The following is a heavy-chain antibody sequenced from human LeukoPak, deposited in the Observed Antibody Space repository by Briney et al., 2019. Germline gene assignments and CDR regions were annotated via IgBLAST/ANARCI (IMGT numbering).Heavy chain of an antibody. J-gene: IGHJ3*02. Sequence: PGGSLRLSCAASGFTFSSSAMSWVRQAPGKGLEWISYISSSSSTIYYADSVKGRFTISRDNAKNSLYLQMNSLRAEDTAVYYCARDLGAAGTADAFDIWGQGTMVTISS. CDR3: ARDLGAAGTADAFDI. CDR2: ISSSSSTI. D-gene: IGHD1-1*01. CDR1: GFTFSSSA. V-gene: IGHV3-48*01.